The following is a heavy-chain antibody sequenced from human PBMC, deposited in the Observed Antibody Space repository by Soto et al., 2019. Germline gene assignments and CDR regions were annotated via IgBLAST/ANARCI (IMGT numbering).Heavy chain of an antibody. CDR3: ARLRSDAFDI. CDR1: GFTFNYFT. V-gene: IGHV3-21*04. Sequence: EVQLVESGGGLVKPGESLRLSCAASGFTFNYFTMNWVRQAPGKGLEWGASISSSSSHKYSADSVRGRFTFSRDNANNSLYLQMNSLRVEDTAVYYCARLRSDAFDIWGHGTFVTVSS. J-gene: IGHJ3*02. CDR2: ISSSSSHK. D-gene: IGHD4-17*01.